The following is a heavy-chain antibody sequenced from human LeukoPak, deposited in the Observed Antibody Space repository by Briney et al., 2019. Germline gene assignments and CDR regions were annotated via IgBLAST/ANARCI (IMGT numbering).Heavy chain of an antibody. V-gene: IGHV3-21*01. D-gene: IGHD2-15*01. Sequence: GGSLRLSCAASKFTFSDYSMSWVRQAPGKGLEWVSSISSIRNYIYYADSVKGRFTVSRDNAKNSLYLQMNSLRAEDTAVYYCARESGDCSGGSCYSFAFDIWGQGTMVTVSS. J-gene: IGHJ3*02. CDR3: ARESGDCSGGSCYSFAFDI. CDR2: ISSIRNYI. CDR1: KFTFSDYS.